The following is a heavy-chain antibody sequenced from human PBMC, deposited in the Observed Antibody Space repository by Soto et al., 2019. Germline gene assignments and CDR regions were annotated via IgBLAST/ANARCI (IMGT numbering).Heavy chain of an antibody. J-gene: IGHJ4*02. Sequence: QEQLVQSGAEVKKPGSSVKVSCKASGGIFSSYAISWVRQAPGQGLEWMGGIIPIFGTANYAQKFQGRVTITADESTNTVYMDLSSLKSQDPAMYYCARGGSGYVWFNEFWGQGTLVTVSS. CDR2: IIPIFGTA. CDR3: ARGGSGYVWFNEF. V-gene: IGHV1-69*01. D-gene: IGHD3-22*01. CDR1: GGIFSSYA.